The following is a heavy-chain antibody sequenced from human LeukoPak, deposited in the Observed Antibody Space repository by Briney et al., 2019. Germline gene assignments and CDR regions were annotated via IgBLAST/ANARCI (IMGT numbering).Heavy chain of an antibody. V-gene: IGHV4-34*01. CDR3: ARLHGLTTAIYAPFDP. J-gene: IGHJ5*02. Sequence: SETLSLTCAVYGGSLSAYSWSWIRQPPGKGLEWIGEINHSGSTNYNPSLKSRVTISVDTSKNQFSLKLSSVTAADTAVYYCARLHGLTTAIYAPFDPWGQGTLVTVSS. CDR2: INHSGST. CDR1: GGSLSAYS. D-gene: IGHD1-1*01.